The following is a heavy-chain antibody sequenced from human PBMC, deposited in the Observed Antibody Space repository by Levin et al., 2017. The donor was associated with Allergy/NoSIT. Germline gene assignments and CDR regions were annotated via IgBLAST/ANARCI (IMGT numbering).Heavy chain of an antibody. CDR1: GFTFSSYE. CDR2: ISSSGSTI. Sequence: GGSLRLSCAASGFTFSSYEMNWVRQAPGKGLEWVSYISSSGSTIYYADSVKGRFTISRDNAKNSLYLQMNSLRAEDTAVYYCARDCSGGSCYLYFDYWGQGTLVTVSS. J-gene: IGHJ4*02. CDR3: ARDCSGGSCYLYFDY. V-gene: IGHV3-48*03. D-gene: IGHD2-15*01.